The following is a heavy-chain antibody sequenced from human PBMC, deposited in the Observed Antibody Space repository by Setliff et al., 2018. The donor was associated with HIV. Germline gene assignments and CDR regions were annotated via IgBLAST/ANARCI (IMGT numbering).Heavy chain of an antibody. J-gene: IGHJ5*02. CDR2: VDPEDGET. CDR1: GYTFIDYN. V-gene: IGHV1-69-2*01. D-gene: IGHD2-15*01. CDR3: ATDACAIDACYSSGGP. Sequence: ASVKVSCKASGYTFIDYNIHWVQQAPGKGLEWMGRVDPEDGETIYAEKFRGRVTITAETSTDTAYLKLSSLRSEDTAVYYCATDACAIDACYSSGGPWGQGTLVTVSS.